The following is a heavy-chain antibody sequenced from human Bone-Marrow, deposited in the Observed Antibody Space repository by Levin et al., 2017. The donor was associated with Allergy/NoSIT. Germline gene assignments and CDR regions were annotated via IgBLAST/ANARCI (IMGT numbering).Heavy chain of an antibody. Sequence: PSETLSLTCAVSGGSISSSNWWSWVRRPPGRGLEWIGEIDHSGSANYNPSLKSRVTILVDKSKNQFSLKLNSVTAADTAVYYCARDHGDYDSSGYYFDCWGQGTLVTVSS. D-gene: IGHD3-22*01. CDR3: ARDHGDYDSSGYYFDC. J-gene: IGHJ4*02. CDR2: IDHSGSA. CDR1: GGSISSSNW. V-gene: IGHV4-4*02.